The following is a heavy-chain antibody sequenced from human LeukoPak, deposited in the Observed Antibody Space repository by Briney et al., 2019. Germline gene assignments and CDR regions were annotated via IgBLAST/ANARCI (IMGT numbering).Heavy chain of an antibody. V-gene: IGHV4-4*07. CDR3: AREAHRVVVVPAARGSRFDP. CDR1: GGSISSYY. D-gene: IGHD2-2*01. CDR2: IYTSGST. Sequence: PSETLSLTCTVSGGSISSYYWSWIRQPAGKGLEWIGRIYTSGSTNYNPSLKSRVTISVDTSKNQFSLKLSSVTAADTAVYYCAREAHRVVVVPAARGSRFDPWGQGTLVTVSS. J-gene: IGHJ5*02.